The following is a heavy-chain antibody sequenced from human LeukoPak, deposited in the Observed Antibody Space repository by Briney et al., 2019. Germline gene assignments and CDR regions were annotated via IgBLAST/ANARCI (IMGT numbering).Heavy chain of an antibody. CDR2: INHSGST. V-gene: IGHV4-34*01. CDR3: ARATSHYYDSSGSFNY. J-gene: IGHJ4*02. D-gene: IGHD3-22*01. CDR1: GGSFSGYY. Sequence: SETLSLTCAVYGGSFSGYYWSWIRQPPGKGLEWIGEINHSGSTNYNPSLKSRVTISVDTSKNQFSLKLGSVTAADTAVYYCARATSHYYDSSGSFNYWGQGTLVTVSS.